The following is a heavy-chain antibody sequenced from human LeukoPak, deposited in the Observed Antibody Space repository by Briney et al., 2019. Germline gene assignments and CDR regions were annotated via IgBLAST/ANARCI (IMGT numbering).Heavy chain of an antibody. D-gene: IGHD5-24*01. V-gene: IGHV4-61*05. CDR2: IYYSGST. CDR1: GGSISSSSYY. Sequence: PSETLSLTCTVSGGSISSSSYYWGWIRQPPGKGLEWIGYIYYSGSTNYNPSLKSRVTISVDTSKNQFSLKLSSVTAADTAVYYCARHWGRDGYKDALDIWGQGTMVTVSS. J-gene: IGHJ3*02. CDR3: ARHWGRDGYKDALDI.